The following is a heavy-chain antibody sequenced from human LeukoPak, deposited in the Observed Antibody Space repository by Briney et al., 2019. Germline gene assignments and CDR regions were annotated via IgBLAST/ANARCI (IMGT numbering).Heavy chain of an antibody. CDR2: ISGSGGST. CDR3: AKGHRLYNWFDP. CDR1: GFTFSSYA. V-gene: IGHV3-23*01. D-gene: IGHD1-14*01. J-gene: IGHJ5*02. Sequence: PGGSLRLSCAASGFTFSSYAMSWVRQAPGKGLEWVSAISGSGGSTYYADSVKGRFTISRDNSKNTLYPQMNSLRAEDTAVYYCAKGHRLYNWFDPWGQGTLVTVSS.